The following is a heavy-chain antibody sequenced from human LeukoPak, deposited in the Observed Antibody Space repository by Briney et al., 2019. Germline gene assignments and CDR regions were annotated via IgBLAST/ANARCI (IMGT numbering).Heavy chain of an antibody. D-gene: IGHD4-17*01. CDR2: FDPEDGET. Sequence: ASVKVSCKVSGYTLTELSMHWARQAPGKGLEWMGGFDPEDGETIYAQKFQGRVTMTEDTSTDTAYMELSSLRSEDTAVYYCATDLWRPGAVTNLGLDYWGQGTLVTVSS. J-gene: IGHJ4*02. CDR3: ATDLWRPGAVTNLGLDY. V-gene: IGHV1-24*01. CDR1: GYTLTELS.